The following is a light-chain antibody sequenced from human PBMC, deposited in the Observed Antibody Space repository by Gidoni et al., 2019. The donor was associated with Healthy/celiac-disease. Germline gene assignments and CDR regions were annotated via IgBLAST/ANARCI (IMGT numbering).Light chain of an antibody. CDR1: QSISSW. V-gene: IGKV1-5*03. CDR3: QQYNSYPWT. Sequence: DIQQTQSPSTLSASGGDRVTITCRASQSISSWLAWYQQKPGKAPKLLIYKASSLESGVPSRFSGSGSGTDFPLTISSLQPDDFAPYYCQQYNSYPWTFGQGTKVEIK. CDR2: KAS. J-gene: IGKJ1*01.